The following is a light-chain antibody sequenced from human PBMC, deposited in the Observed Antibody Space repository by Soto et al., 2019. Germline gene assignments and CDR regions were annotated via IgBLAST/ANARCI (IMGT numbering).Light chain of an antibody. CDR1: QSVSSY. Sequence: IVWTQSPATLSLSPGERATLSCRASQSVSSYLAWYQQKPGQAPRLLIYDASNRATGIPARFSGSGSGTDFTLTVSSLEPEDFAVYYCQQRSTWPLTFGGGTKVEIK. V-gene: IGKV3-11*01. CDR2: DAS. J-gene: IGKJ4*01. CDR3: QQRSTWPLT.